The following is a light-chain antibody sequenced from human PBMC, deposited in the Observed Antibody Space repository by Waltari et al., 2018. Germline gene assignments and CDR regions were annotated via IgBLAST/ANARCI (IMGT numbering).Light chain of an antibody. J-gene: IGLJ3*02. CDR3: YSAPDDNWV. Sequence: YELTQPPSVSVSPGQTARITCSGDKVTEKSVRWFQKKPGQAPVVIIYKGNERPSGIPERFSVSSSGSTVTLTISGAQVEDEADYYCYSAPDDNWVFGGGTKLTVL. CDR1: KVTEKS. CDR2: KGN. V-gene: IGLV3-27*01.